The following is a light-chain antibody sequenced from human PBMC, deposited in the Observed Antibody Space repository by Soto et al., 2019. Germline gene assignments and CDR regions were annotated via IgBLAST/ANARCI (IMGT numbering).Light chain of an antibody. CDR1: QSISNW. Sequence: DIQMTQSPSTLSASVGDRVTITCRASQSISNWLAWYQQKPGKAPKLLIYDASTLQSGVSSRFSGSGSGTEFTITISNLQPDDFATYYCQHYINFSRTFGQGTTVDI. J-gene: IGKJ1*01. V-gene: IGKV1-5*01. CDR3: QHYINFSRT. CDR2: DAS.